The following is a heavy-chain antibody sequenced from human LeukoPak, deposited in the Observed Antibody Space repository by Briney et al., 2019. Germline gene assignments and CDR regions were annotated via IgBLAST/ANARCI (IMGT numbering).Heavy chain of an antibody. Sequence: SETLSLTCTVSGGSISSGDYYWSWIRQPPGKGLEWIGYIYYSGSTYYNPSLKRRVTISVDTSKNQFSLKLSSVTAADTAVYYCARWDSSGYYQVAFDYWGQGTLVTVSS. J-gene: IGHJ4*02. V-gene: IGHV4-30-4*01. CDR3: ARWDSSGYYQVAFDY. CDR2: IYYSGST. D-gene: IGHD3-22*01. CDR1: GGSISSGDYY.